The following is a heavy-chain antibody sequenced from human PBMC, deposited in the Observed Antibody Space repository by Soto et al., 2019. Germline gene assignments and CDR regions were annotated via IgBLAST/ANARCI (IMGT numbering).Heavy chain of an antibody. V-gene: IGHV4-34*01. CDR3: ARVIGGNSVDY. CDR1: GGSFSGYY. J-gene: IGHJ4*02. CDR2: INHSGST. D-gene: IGHD2-21*02. Sequence: SETLSLTCAVYGGSFSGYYWSWIRQPPGKGLEWIGEINHSGSTNYNPSLKSRVTISVDTSKNQFSLKLSSVAAADTAVYYCARVIGGNSVDYWGQGTLVTVSS.